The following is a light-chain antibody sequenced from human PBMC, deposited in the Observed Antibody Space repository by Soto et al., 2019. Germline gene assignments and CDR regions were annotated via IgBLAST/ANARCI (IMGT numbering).Light chain of an antibody. CDR3: KQYGGSRLFT. V-gene: IGKV3-20*01. Sequence: EIVLTQSPGTLSLSPGERATLSCRASQSVSSSYLAWYQQKPGQAPRLLIFGASSRATGIPDRFSGSGSGTDFALTISRLEPEDFAVYYCKQYGGSRLFTFGPGTKVDIK. CDR2: GAS. J-gene: IGKJ3*01. CDR1: QSVSSSY.